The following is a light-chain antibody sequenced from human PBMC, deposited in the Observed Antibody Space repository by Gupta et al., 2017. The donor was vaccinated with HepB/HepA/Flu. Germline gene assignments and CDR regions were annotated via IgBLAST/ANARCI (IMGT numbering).Light chain of an antibody. J-gene: IGKJ4*01. Sequence: EIVMTQSPATLSVSPGERATLSCRASQIINNNFLAWYQQKPGQAPMLLIYGASTRATDIPARFSGSGSGTEFTLTISSLQSEDFAVYYCQQYTNWPLTFGGGTTVEIK. CDR1: QIINNN. CDR3: QQYTNWPLT. CDR2: GAS. V-gene: IGKV3-15*01.